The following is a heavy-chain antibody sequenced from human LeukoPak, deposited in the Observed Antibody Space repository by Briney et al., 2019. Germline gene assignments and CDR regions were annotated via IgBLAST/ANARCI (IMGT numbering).Heavy chain of an antibody. V-gene: IGHV1-2*02. J-gene: IGHJ6*03. CDR1: GYTFSGYY. Sequence: ASVKVSCKASGYTFSGYYMHWVRQAPGQGLEWMGWINPNTGGTNYAQKFQGRVTVTRDTSISTTYMELSRLRSDDTAVYYCARGGGYGSGRREYYYYMDVWGKGTTVTISS. CDR3: ARGGGYGSGRREYYYYMDV. D-gene: IGHD3-10*01. CDR2: INPNTGGT.